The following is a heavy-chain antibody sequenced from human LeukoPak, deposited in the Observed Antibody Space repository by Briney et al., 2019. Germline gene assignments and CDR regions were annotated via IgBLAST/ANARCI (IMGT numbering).Heavy chain of an antibody. V-gene: IGHV4-59*08. J-gene: IGHJ3*02. CDR3: ARSYCSSTSCYAVGAFDI. CDR1: GDSISSYY. CDR2: IYYSGST. D-gene: IGHD2-2*01. Sequence: PSETLSLTCTVSGDSISSYYWSWIRQSPGKGLEWIGYIYYSGSTNYNPSLESRVTISIDTSKNQFSLKLNSVTAADTAVYYCARSYCSSTSCYAVGAFDIWGQGTMVTVSS.